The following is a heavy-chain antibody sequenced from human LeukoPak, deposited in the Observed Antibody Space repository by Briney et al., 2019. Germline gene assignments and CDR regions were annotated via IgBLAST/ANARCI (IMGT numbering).Heavy chain of an antibody. J-gene: IGHJ4*02. CDR2: ISSSSSYI. D-gene: IGHD5-12*01. V-gene: IGHV3-21*01. CDR1: GFTFSSYS. CDR3: ARMGEVASSGDY. Sequence: GGSLRLSCAASGFTFSSYSMNWVRQAPGKGLEWVSSISSSSSYIYYADSVKGRFTISRDNAKNSLYLQMNSLRAQDTAVYYCARMGEVASSGDYWGQGTLVTVSS.